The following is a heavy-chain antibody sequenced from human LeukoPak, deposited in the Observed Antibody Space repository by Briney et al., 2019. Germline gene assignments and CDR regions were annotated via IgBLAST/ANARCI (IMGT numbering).Heavy chain of an antibody. CDR1: GFTFSHSA. CDR2: LSGSGITT. J-gene: IGHJ4*01. CDR3: AKGIYSSGWSYFDY. Sequence: GGSLRLSCAASGFTFSHSAMSWVRQAPGKGLEWVSTLSGSGITTYYADSVKGRFTISGDNSKNTLYLQMNSLRAEDTAVYYCAKGIYSSGWSYFDYWGHGTLVTVSS. D-gene: IGHD6-19*01. V-gene: IGHV3-23*01.